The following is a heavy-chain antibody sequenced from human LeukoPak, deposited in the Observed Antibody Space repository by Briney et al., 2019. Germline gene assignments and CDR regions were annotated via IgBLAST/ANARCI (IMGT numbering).Heavy chain of an antibody. CDR1: GYTFSGYY. D-gene: IGHD6-19*01. CDR2: NSNSGGT. V-gene: IGHV1-2*02. J-gene: IGHJ4*02. CDR3: ARDLAGDGLSYFDY. Sequence: GASVKVSCKASGYTFSGYYMHWVRQAPGQVLEWNGWNSNSGGTNYAQKFQGRVTMTRDTSISTTYMELTSLKSDDTAVYYCARDLAGDGLSYFDYWGQGTLVTVSS.